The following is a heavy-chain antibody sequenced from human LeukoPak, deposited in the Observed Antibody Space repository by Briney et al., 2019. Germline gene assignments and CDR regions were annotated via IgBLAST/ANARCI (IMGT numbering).Heavy chain of an antibody. CDR2: VYTDGITT. CDR3: ARGLYGDPVGFDF. Sequence: GGSLRLSCAASGFTFSNYYMHWVRQAPGEGPVWVSRVYTDGITTNYADSVKGRFTISRDNAQNALYLQMHSLRAEDTAVYYCARGLYGDPVGFDFWGQGILVTASS. CDR1: GFTFSNYY. D-gene: IGHD4-23*01. J-gene: IGHJ4*02. V-gene: IGHV3-74*01.